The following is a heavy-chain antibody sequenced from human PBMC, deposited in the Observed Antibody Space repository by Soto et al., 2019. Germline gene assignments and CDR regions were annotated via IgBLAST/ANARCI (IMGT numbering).Heavy chain of an antibody. J-gene: IGHJ4*02. V-gene: IGHV1-69*18. CDR3: AKDGSWDGGGGES. CDR1: GVTFSSYA. Sequence: QVQLVQSGAELKKPGSSVKVSCSASGVTFSSYAFTWVRQAPGQGLEWMGNIIPVFRTSNYAQGFQGRQAISADESTNTIYMELSSLRSEDTAVYFCAKDGSWDGGGGESWGQGTLVIVSS. CDR2: IIPVFRTS. D-gene: IGHD3-16*01.